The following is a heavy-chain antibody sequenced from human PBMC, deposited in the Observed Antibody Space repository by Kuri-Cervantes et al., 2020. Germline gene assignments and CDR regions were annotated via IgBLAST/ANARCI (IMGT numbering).Heavy chain of an antibody. J-gene: IGHJ6*02. D-gene: IGHD5-18*01. Sequence: LTCAASGFTFSSYGMHWVRQAPGKGLEWVAVISYDGSNKYYADSVKGRFTISRDNSKNTLYLQMNSLRAEDTAVYYCAKDRYSYGLGYYYYGMDVWGQGTTVTVSS. V-gene: IGHV3-30*18. CDR2: ISYDGSNK. CDR3: AKDRYSYGLGYYYYGMDV. CDR1: GFTFSSYG.